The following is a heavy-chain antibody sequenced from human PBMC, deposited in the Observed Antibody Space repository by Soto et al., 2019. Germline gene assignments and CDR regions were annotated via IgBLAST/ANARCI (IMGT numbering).Heavy chain of an antibody. J-gene: IGHJ4*02. CDR3: AKLASGGKPIDY. D-gene: IGHD2-15*01. CDR2: IYPGDSDT. Sequence: RGESLKISCMGSGYSFSNYWIGWVRQMPGKGLEWMGIIYPGDSDTRYRPSFQGQVTISADKSINTAYLQWSSLKASDTAMYYCAKLASGGKPIDYWGQGTLVTVSS. CDR1: GYSFSNYW. V-gene: IGHV5-51*01.